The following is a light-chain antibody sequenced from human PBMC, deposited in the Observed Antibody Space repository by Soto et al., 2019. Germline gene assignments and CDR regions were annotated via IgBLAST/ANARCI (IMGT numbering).Light chain of an antibody. V-gene: IGLV2-14*01. CDR3: SSYSSTTTLV. CDR1: SSDVGGYNY. J-gene: IGLJ3*02. Sequence: QSVLTQPASVSGSPGQSITISCNGTSSDVGGYNYVSWYQQRPGKAPKLMIYDVNNRPSGVSNRFSASKSGNTASLTISGLQADDEADYYCSSYSSTTTLVFGGGTKLTVL. CDR2: DVN.